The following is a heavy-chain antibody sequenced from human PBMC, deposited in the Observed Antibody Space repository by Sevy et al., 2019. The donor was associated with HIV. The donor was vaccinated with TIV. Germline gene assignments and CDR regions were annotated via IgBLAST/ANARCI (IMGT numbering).Heavy chain of an antibody. Sequence: GGSLRLSCAASGFTFSSYGMHWVRQAPGKGLEWVAVIWYDGSNKYYADSVKGRFTISRDNSKNTLYLQMNSLRAEDRAVYYCAGGGASMVRGQRDYYGMDVWGQGTTVTVSS. V-gene: IGHV3-33*01. CDR2: IWYDGSNK. CDR1: GFTFSSYG. CDR3: AGGGASMVRGQRDYYGMDV. D-gene: IGHD3-10*01. J-gene: IGHJ6*02.